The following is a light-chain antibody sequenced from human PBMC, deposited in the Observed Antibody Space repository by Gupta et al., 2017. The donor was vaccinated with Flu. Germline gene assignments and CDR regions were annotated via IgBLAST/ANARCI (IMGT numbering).Light chain of an antibody. Sequence: STLSASVGDRVTITCRASQIISPWLAWYQQKPGKAPKLLIYKASNLENGVPSRFNGSGSGTKFTLTITSLQPDDSATYDCQQYRSFSMHAFGQGTKLEIK. V-gene: IGKV1-5*03. J-gene: IGKJ2*01. CDR3: QQYRSFSMHA. CDR2: KAS. CDR1: QIISPW.